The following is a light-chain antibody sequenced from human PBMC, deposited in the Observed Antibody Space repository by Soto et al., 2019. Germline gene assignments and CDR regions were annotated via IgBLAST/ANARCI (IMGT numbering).Light chain of an antibody. Sequence: DIQMTQSPSSLSASVGDRVTITCRASQSISSYLNWSQQKPGKAPKLLIYAASSLQSGVPSRFSGSGSGTDFTLTISSLQPEDFATDDCQQSYSTPWTFGQGTKVEIK. CDR3: QQSYSTPWT. CDR1: QSISSY. CDR2: AAS. J-gene: IGKJ1*01. V-gene: IGKV1-39*01.